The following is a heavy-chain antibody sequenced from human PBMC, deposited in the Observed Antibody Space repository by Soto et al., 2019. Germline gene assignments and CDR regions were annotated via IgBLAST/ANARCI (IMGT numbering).Heavy chain of an antibody. J-gene: IGHJ6*02. CDR2: ISGSGGST. V-gene: IGHV3-23*01. Sequence: EVQLLESGGGLVQPGGSLRLSCAASGFTFSSYAMSWVRQAPGKGLEWVSAISGSGGSTYYADSVKGRFTISRDNSKNTLYPQMNSLRAEDTAVYYCAKSGAPYYYDSSGSPYGGMDVWGQGTTVTVSS. D-gene: IGHD3-22*01. CDR1: GFTFSSYA. CDR3: AKSGAPYYYDSSGSPYGGMDV.